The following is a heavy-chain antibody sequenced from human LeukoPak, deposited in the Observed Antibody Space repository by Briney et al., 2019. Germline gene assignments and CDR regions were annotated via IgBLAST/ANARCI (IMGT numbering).Heavy chain of an antibody. V-gene: IGHV3-23*01. CDR3: AKAWTVTTRGGYFDY. J-gene: IGHJ4*02. D-gene: IGHD4-17*01. Sequence: GGSLRLSCTASGFTFSSYAMSWVRQAPGKGLEWVSAISGSGGSTYYADSVKGRFTISRDNSKNTLYLQMNSLRAEDTAVYYCAKAWTVTTRGGYFDYWGQGTLVTVSS. CDR1: GFTFSSYA. CDR2: ISGSGGST.